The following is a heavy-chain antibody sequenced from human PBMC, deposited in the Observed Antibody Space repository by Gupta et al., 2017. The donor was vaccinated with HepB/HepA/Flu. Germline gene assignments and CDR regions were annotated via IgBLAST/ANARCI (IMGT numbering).Heavy chain of an antibody. CDR1: GFNFSNYW. D-gene: IGHD2-21*01. V-gene: IGHV3-7*01. CDR2: IKHDGSEK. CDR3: ARTRGLSHSLFDY. J-gene: IGHJ4*02. Sequence: EVLLVESGADLVQPGGSLKLSCAASGFNFSNYWMSWVRQAPGKGLEWVANIKHDGSEKYYVDSVKGRFTISRDNAKTSVSLQMSSLRAEDTAVYYCARTRGLSHSLFDYWGQGTLVTVSS.